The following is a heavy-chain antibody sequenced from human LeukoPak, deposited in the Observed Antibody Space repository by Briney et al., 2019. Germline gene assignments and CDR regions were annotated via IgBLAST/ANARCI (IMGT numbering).Heavy chain of an antibody. J-gene: IGHJ4*02. CDR1: GFSVTNNY. V-gene: IGHV3-48*02. D-gene: IGHD1-26*01. CDR2: ISSSSSTI. Sequence: PGGSLRLSCAVSGFSVTNNYMNWVRQAPGKGLEGFSYISSSSSTIYYADSVRGRFTISRDNAKNSLYLQMKSLRDADTAVYYCARGPRPYSGSYGVSDYWGQGILVTVSS. CDR3: ARGPRPYSGSYGVSDY.